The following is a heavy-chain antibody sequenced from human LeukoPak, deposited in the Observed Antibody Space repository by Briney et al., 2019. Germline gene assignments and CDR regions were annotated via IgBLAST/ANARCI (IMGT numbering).Heavy chain of an antibody. Sequence: PGGSLRLSCAASGFTFSDYYMSWIRQAPGKGLEWVSYISSSGSTIYYADSVKGRFTISRDNAKNSLYLQMNSLRAEDTAVYYCARDRFLAPQDYDFWSGLPGYYYGMDVWGQGTTVTVSS. CDR1: GFTFSDYY. V-gene: IGHV3-11*04. D-gene: IGHD3-3*01. CDR3: ARDRFLAPQDYDFWSGLPGYYYGMDV. CDR2: ISSSGSTI. J-gene: IGHJ6*02.